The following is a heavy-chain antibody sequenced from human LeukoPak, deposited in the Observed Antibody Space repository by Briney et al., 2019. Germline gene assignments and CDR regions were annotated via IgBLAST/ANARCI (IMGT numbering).Heavy chain of an antibody. CDR1: GGSISSSSYY. J-gene: IGHJ6*03. CDR3: ARVSHGDYPGDYYYYMDV. CDR2: IYYSGST. V-gene: IGHV4-39*07. D-gene: IGHD4-17*01. Sequence: SETLSLTCTVSGGSISSSSYYWGWIRQPPGKGLEWIGSIYYSGSTYYNPSLKSRATISVDTSKNQFSLKLSSVTAADTAVYYCARVSHGDYPGDYYYYMDVWGKGTTVTVSS.